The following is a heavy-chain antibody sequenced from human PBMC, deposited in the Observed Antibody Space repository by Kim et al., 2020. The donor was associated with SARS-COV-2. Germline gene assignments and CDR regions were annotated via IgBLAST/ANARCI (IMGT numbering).Heavy chain of an antibody. CDR3: ARDSVRDPITSLFDY. J-gene: IGHJ4*02. D-gene: IGHD3-10*01. Sequence: GGSLRLSCAASGFTFSNYEMNWVRQAPGKGLEWVSYISSSGSTIYYADSVKGRFTISRDNAKNSLYLQMNSLRAEDTAVYYCARDSVRDPITSLFDYWGQGTLVTVSS. CDR1: GFTFSNYE. V-gene: IGHV3-48*03. CDR2: ISSSGSTI.